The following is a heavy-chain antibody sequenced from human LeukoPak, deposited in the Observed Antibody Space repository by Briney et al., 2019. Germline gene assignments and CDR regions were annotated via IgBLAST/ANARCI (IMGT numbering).Heavy chain of an antibody. D-gene: IGHD3-3*01. CDR2: MNPNSGNT. J-gene: IGHJ4*02. CDR1: GYTFTSCD. Sequence: ASVKVSCKASGYTFTSCDINWVRQATGQGLEWMGWMNPNSGNTGYAQKFQGRVTMTRNTSISTAYMELSSLRSEDTAVYYCASRGYDFWSGYYFDYWGQGTLVTVSS. V-gene: IGHV1-8*01. CDR3: ASRGYDFWSGYYFDY.